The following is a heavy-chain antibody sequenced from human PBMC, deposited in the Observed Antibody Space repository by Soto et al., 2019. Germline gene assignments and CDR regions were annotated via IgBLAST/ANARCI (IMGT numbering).Heavy chain of an antibody. J-gene: IGHJ4*02. CDR1: GGTFSIYA. CDR2: IIPIFGTA. CDR3: ARVVPAGWSFDY. D-gene: IGHD3-3*01. Sequence: SVKVSCKASGGTFSIYAISCVLQAPGQGLEWMGGIIPIFGTANYAQKFQGRVTITADESTSTAYMELSSLRSEDTAVYYCARVVPAGWSFDYWGQGTLVTVSS. V-gene: IGHV1-69*13.